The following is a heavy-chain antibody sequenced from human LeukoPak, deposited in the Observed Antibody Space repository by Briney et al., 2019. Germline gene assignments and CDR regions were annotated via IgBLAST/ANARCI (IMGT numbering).Heavy chain of an antibody. V-gene: IGHV4-4*07. CDR3: AKMFNADVYFEY. Sequence: SETLSLTCTVSGGSISSYYWSWIRQPAGKGLEWIGRIYTSGSTNYNPSLKSRVTISVDTSKTQFSLRLSSVTAADTAVYYCAKMFNADVYFEYRGQGILVTVSS. D-gene: IGHD2-2*01. CDR1: GGSISSYY. J-gene: IGHJ4*02. CDR2: IYTSGST.